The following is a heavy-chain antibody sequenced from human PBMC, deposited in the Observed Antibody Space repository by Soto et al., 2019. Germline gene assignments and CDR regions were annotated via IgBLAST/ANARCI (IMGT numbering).Heavy chain of an antibody. J-gene: IGHJ4*02. V-gene: IGHV4-59*01. CDR1: GGSISSYY. CDR3: AREYKDSDSSGYPTVFDY. CDR2: IYYSGST. Sequence: PSETRSVTCSVSGGSISSYYWSWIRQPPGKGREWTGYIYYSGSTNYNPSLKSRADISVDTAKNQFSLKLSSVTAADTAVYYCAREYKDSDSSGYPTVFDYWGQGTLVTVSS. D-gene: IGHD3-22*01.